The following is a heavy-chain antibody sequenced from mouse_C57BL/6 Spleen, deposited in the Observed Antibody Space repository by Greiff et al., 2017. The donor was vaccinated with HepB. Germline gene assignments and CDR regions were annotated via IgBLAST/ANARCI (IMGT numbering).Heavy chain of an antibody. Sequence: QVHVKQSGPELVKPGASVKISCKASGYAFSSSWMNWVKQRPGKGLEWIGRIYPGDGDTNYNGKFKGKATLTADKSSSTAYMQLSSLTSEDSAVYFCARAYYSNLYFDYWGQGTTLTVSS. CDR3: ARAYYSNLYFDY. D-gene: IGHD2-5*01. CDR1: GYAFSSSW. CDR2: IYPGDGDT. J-gene: IGHJ2*01. V-gene: IGHV1-82*01.